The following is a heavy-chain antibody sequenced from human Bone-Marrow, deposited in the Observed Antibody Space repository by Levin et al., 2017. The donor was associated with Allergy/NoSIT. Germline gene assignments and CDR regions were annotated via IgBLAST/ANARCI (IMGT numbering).Heavy chain of an antibody. V-gene: IGHV5-51*01. J-gene: IGHJ4*02. CDR2: IYPDDSDT. CDR3: ASQQYYYNTGVHDTPFSVDY. D-gene: IGHD3-22*01. Sequence: GESLKISCKGSGSTFTNYWLAWVRQKPGKGLEWMGTIYPDDSDTRYSPSFQGQFTMSADRTISTAYLEWSSLNASDTALYYCASQQYYYNTGVHDTPFSVDYWGRGTLVTVS. CDR1: GSTFTNYW.